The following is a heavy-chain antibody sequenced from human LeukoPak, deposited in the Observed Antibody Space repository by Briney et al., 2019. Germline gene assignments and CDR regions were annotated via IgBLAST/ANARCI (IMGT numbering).Heavy chain of an antibody. Sequence: SETLSLTCTVSGGSISTYYWSWIRQPPGEGLEWIGSIYYSGTTHSNPSHKSRATISADTSKNHLSLKVNSVTAADTAVYYCARGASGTLYDAFDIWGRGTMVTVSS. CDR3: ARGASGTLYDAFDI. V-gene: IGHV4-59*01. CDR2: IYYSGTT. CDR1: GGSISTYY. D-gene: IGHD1-26*01. J-gene: IGHJ3*02.